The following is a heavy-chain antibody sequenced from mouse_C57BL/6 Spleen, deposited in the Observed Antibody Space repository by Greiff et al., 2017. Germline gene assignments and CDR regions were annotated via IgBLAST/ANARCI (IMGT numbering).Heavy chain of an antibody. CDR3: ARDYDYDDAMDY. CDR1: GYTFTSYT. CDR2: INPSSGYT. D-gene: IGHD2-4*01. Sequence: VQLQQSGAELARPGASVKMSCTASGYTFTSYTMHWVKPRPGQGLEWIGYINPSSGYTKYNQKFKDKATLTADKSSSTAYMQLSSLTSEDSAVYYCARDYDYDDAMDYWGQGTTVTVSS. J-gene: IGHJ4*01. V-gene: IGHV1-4*01.